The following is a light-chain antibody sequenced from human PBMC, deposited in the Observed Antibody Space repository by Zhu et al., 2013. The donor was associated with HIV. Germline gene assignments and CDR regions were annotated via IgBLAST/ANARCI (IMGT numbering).Light chain of an antibody. CDR1: TLPNQY. CDR2: KDN. CDR3: QSADISATYVV. J-gene: IGLJ2*01. Sequence: SYELTQPPSVSVSPGQTARITCSGDTLPNQYAYWYQQKPGQAPVLVIYKDNERPSGIPERFSGSSSGTTVTLTISGVQAEDEADYYCQSADISATYVVFGGGTKLTVL. V-gene: IGLV3-25*03.